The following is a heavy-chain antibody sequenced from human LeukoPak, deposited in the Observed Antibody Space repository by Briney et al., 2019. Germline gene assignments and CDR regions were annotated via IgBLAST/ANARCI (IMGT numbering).Heavy chain of an antibody. V-gene: IGHV4-34*01. CDR3: ARAYRYGYDY. Sequence: PSETLSLTCAVYGGSFSGYSWFWIRQPPGKGLEWIGEINHRGSTNYNPSLTSRVTISVDTSKKQFSLKLSSVTAADTAVYYCARAYRYGYDYWGQGTLVTVSS. D-gene: IGHD5-18*01. J-gene: IGHJ4*02. CDR1: GGSFSGYS. CDR2: INHRGST.